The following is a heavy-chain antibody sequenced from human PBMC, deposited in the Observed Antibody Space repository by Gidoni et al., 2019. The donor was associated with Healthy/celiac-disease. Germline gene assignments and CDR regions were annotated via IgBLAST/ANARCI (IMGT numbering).Heavy chain of an antibody. J-gene: IGHJ6*02. D-gene: IGHD4-17*01. CDR3: ARDSFEIYGDSPGYYYGMDV. V-gene: IGHV3-53*01. CDR2: IYRCGST. Sequence: EVQLVESGGGLIPPGGSLRLSCAASGFTVSSHYMRWVSQAPGKGMEWVSVIYRCGSTYYAESVKGRFTISRDNSKNTLYLQMNSLRAEDTAVYYCARDSFEIYGDSPGYYYGMDVWGQGTTVTVSS. CDR1: GFTVSSHY.